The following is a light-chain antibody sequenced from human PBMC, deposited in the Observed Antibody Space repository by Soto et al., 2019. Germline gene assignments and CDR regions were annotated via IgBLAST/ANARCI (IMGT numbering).Light chain of an antibody. V-gene: IGKV3-20*01. CDR3: QQYGSSPGVT. CDR2: GAS. J-gene: IGKJ4*01. CDR1: QSVSCSY. Sequence: EILLTQSPGTLSLSPGERATLSCRASQSVSCSYLAWYQQKPGQAPRLLIYGASSRATGIPDRFSGSGSGTDFTLTISRLEPEDFAVYYCQQYGSSPGVTFGGGTKVEIK.